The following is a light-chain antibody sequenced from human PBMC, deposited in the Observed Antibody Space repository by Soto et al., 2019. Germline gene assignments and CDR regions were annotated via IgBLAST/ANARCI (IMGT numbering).Light chain of an antibody. J-gene: IGLJ3*02. Sequence: SYELTQPPSVSVAPGKTASVACGGSNIGSKSVHWYQKKSGPAPVLVMYYDSDRPSGIPERFSGSNSGNTATLTISRVEAGDEADYYCQVWDISSGHVVFGGGTQLTVL. V-gene: IGLV3-21*01. CDR3: QVWDISSGHVV. CDR2: YDS. CDR1: NIGSKS.